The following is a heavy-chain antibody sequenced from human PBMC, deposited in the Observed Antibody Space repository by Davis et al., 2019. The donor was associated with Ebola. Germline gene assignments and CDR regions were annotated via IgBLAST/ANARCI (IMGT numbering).Heavy chain of an antibody. CDR3: ARGDRGYSYGYGDYYYYGMDV. Sequence: SETLSLTCTVSGGSISSSSYYWGWIRQPPGKGLEWIGSIYYSGSTYYNPSLKSRVTISVDTSKNQFSLKLSSVTAADTAVYYCARGDRGYSYGYGDYYYYGMDVWGQGTTVTVSS. D-gene: IGHD5-18*01. J-gene: IGHJ6*02. V-gene: IGHV4-39*07. CDR2: IYYSGST. CDR1: GGSISSSSYY.